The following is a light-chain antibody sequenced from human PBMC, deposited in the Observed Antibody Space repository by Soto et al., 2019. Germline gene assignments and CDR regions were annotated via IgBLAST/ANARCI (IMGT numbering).Light chain of an antibody. CDR1: KLGEKF. CDR3: QAWATTTYYV. Sequence: SYELIQPPSVSVSPGQTASITCTGDKLGEKFASWYQQKSGQSPVLIIYQDNKRPSGIPERFSGSNSGNTASLTISGARTVDEADYYCQAWATTTYYVFGTGTKVTVL. V-gene: IGLV3-1*01. J-gene: IGLJ1*01. CDR2: QDN.